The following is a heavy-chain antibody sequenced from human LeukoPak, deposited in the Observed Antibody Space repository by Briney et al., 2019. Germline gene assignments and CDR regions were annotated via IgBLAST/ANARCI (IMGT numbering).Heavy chain of an antibody. CDR2: IYYSGST. CDR1: VGSISSSSYY. D-gene: IGHD2-8*01. J-gene: IGHJ4*02. V-gene: IGHV4-39*01. CDR3: ASTPPPGGIVLMVYATYFDY. Sequence: SEALSLTCTVSVGSISSSSYYWGWIRQPPGKGLEWMGCIYYSGSTYYNPSLKSRPTISVDTSKTQFSLKLSSVTAADTAVYYCASTPPPGGIVLMVYATYFDYWGQGTLVTVSS.